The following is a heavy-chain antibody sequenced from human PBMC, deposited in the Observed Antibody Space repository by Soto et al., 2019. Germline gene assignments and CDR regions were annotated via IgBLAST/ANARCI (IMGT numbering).Heavy chain of an antibody. Sequence: EVQLVESGGGLVQPGRSLRLSCAASGFTFDNYAMHWVRQAPGKGLEWVSGISWNGVTIAYADSVKGRFTSSRDNTKNSLYLQMNRLRAEDTAFYYCAKDKRLELWFGEQDYWGQGTLVTVSS. CDR3: AKDKRLELWFGEQDY. CDR1: GFTFDNYA. CDR2: ISWNGVTI. V-gene: IGHV3-9*01. J-gene: IGHJ4*02. D-gene: IGHD3-10*01.